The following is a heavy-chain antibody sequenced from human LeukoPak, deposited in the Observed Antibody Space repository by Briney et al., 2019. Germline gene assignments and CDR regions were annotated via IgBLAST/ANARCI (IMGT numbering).Heavy chain of an antibody. D-gene: IGHD3-10*01. CDR3: ATDIGSAPFDY. CDR1: GFTFSSYG. CDR2: IWSDGSNK. V-gene: IGHV3-33*01. J-gene: IGHJ4*02. Sequence: GGSLRLSCAASGFTFSSYGMHWVRQAPGKGLEGVAVIWSDGSNKNYADCVKGRFTISRDNSKNTLYLQMNSLRVEDTAMYYCATDIGSAPFDYWGQGTLVTVSS.